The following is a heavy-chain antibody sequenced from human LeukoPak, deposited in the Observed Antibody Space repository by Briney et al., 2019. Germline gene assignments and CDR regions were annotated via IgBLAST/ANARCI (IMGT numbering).Heavy chain of an antibody. V-gene: IGHV3-21*01. CDR2: ISSSSSYI. CDR1: GFTFSSYS. Sequence: GGSLRLSCAASGFTFSSYSMNWVRQAPGKGLEWVSSISSSSSYIYYADSVKGRFTISRDNAKNSLYLQMNSLRAEDTAVYYCARRTELSKDAPDWYFGLWGRGTLVTVSS. J-gene: IGHJ2*01. CDR3: ARRTELSKDAPDWYFGL. D-gene: IGHD1-1*01.